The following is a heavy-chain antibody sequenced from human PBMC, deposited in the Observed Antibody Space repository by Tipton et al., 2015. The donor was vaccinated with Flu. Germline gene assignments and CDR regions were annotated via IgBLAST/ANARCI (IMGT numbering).Heavy chain of an antibody. D-gene: IGHD6-19*01. CDR3: AREMSQYSSAFDY. CDR1: GFTFSNFP. J-gene: IGHJ4*02. Sequence: GSLRLSCSTSGFTFSNFPVSWVRQAPGKGLEWVSSISRTSSFIHYADSVKGRFTIARDNAENSLFLQMNSLRVEDTAIYYCAREMSQYSSAFDYWGQGTLVTVSS. CDR2: ISRTSSFI. V-gene: IGHV3-21*01.